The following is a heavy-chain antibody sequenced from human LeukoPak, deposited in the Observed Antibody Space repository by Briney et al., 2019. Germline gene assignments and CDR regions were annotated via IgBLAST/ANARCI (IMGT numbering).Heavy chain of an antibody. Sequence: ASVKVSCTASGYTFTSYYMHWVRQAPGQGLEWMGIINPSGGSTSYAQKFQGRVTMTRDTSTSTVYMELSSLRSEDTAVYYCARESDHDILTEDSAFDYWGQGTLVTVSS. CDR2: INPSGGST. D-gene: IGHD3-9*01. CDR1: GYTFTSYY. J-gene: IGHJ4*02. V-gene: IGHV1-46*01. CDR3: ARESDHDILTEDSAFDY.